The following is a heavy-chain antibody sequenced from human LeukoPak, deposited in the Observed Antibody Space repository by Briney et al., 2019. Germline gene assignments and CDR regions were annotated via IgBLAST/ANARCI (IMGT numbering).Heavy chain of an antibody. CDR2: INHSGST. Sequence: PGGSLRLSCAASGFIFSNYAMIWVRQAPGKGLEWIGEINHSGSTNYNPSLKSRVTISVDTSKNQFSLKLSSVTAADTAVYYCARALRYCSSTSCYRNYYYYYYMDVWGKGTTVTVSS. CDR1: GFIFSNYA. D-gene: IGHD2-2*01. CDR3: ARALRYCSSTSCYRNYYYYYYMDV. J-gene: IGHJ6*03. V-gene: IGHV4-34*01.